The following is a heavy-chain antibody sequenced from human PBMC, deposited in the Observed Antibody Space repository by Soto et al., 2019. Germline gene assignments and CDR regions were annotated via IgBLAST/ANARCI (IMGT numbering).Heavy chain of an antibody. Sequence: GSLRLSCAASEFSFRSYWMTWVRQAPGKGLERVALINEDGSQKYYVGSVKGRFIISRDNAKDSVYMQMDSLRAGDTAVYFCARVGRYGWDFDHWGQGTLVTVSS. D-gene: IGHD5-18*01. CDR3: ARVGRYGWDFDH. CDR2: INEDGSQK. V-gene: IGHV3-7*01. J-gene: IGHJ4*02. CDR1: EFSFRSYW.